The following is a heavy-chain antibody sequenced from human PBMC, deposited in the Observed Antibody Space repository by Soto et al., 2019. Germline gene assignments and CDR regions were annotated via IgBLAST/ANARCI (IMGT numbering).Heavy chain of an antibody. CDR3: TSLSLWTGNRSYHY. V-gene: IGHV3-73*01. CDR1: GFTFSGSA. D-gene: IGHD5-18*01. CDR2: IRSKASNYAT. J-gene: IGHJ4*02. Sequence: PGVSLRLSCAASGFTFSGSAMHWVRQASEKGRECVGRIRSKASNYATEYAASVKGRFTISRDDSKGIACPQMNSLKTEDTAVYYCTSLSLWTGNRSYHYWGQGPL.